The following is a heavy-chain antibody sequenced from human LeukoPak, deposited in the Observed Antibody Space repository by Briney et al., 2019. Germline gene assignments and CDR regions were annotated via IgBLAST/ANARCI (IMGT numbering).Heavy chain of an antibody. CDR1: DSSITSTYY. V-gene: IGHV4-38-2*02. J-gene: IGHJ4*02. Sequence: KPSETLSLTCTVSDSSITSTYYWAWFRQPPGKGLEWFATVFRLQTVRTFNNPSLGSRVTMSLDPSHNQFSLNLTSVTAADTALYFCARVLHAPYLIDSWGQGTLVTVSS. CDR2: VFRLQTVRT. CDR3: ARVLHAPYLIDS. D-gene: IGHD2-8*01.